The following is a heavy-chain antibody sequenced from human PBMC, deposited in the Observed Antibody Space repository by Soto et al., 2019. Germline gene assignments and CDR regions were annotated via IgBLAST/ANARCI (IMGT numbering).Heavy chain of an antibody. D-gene: IGHD6-13*01. Sequence: NPSETLSLTCTVSDGSINSYFWNWIRQPPGKGLEWIGHIYYTGSTNYNPSLKSRVTISLDTSKNLFSLNLTSVTAADAAVYFCVRGRPASGQYFFDYWGQGTPVTVSS. CDR1: DGSINSYF. CDR2: IYYTGST. CDR3: VRGRPASGQYFFDY. V-gene: IGHV4-59*12. J-gene: IGHJ4*02.